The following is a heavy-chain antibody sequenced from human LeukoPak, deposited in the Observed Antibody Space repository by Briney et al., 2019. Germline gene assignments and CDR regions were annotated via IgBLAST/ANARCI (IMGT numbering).Heavy chain of an antibody. CDR1: GFTFSSYA. J-gene: IGHJ3*02. V-gene: IGHV3-30*18. D-gene: IGHD3-9*01. CDR2: LSYDGSNK. Sequence: PGGSLRLSCAASGFTFSSYAMSWVRQAPGKGLEWVAVLSYDGSNKYNADSVKGRFTISRDNSKNTLYLQMNSLRPEDTAVYYCAKENDILTGNAFDIWGQGTMVTVSS. CDR3: AKENDILTGNAFDI.